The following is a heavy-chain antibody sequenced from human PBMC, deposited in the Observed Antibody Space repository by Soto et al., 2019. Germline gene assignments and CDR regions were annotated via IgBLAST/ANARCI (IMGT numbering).Heavy chain of an antibody. J-gene: IGHJ4*02. Sequence: QLVESGGGLVKPGGSLRLSCAASGFTFSSYNMNWGRQAPGKGREWVSDIRRSSSFRSYADSVKGRFTISRDNAKNSLYLQMNRLRAEDTAVDDGARDCSGGRGDSGGPPIDYWCQGTLGTVSS. CDR2: IRRSSSFR. CDR1: GFTFSSYN. D-gene: IGHD2-15*01. V-gene: IGHV3-21*01. CDR3: ARDCSGGRGDSGGPPIDY.